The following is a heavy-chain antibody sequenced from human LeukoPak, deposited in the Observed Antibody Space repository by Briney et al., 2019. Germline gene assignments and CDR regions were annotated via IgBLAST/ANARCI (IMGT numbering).Heavy chain of an antibody. J-gene: IGHJ4*02. V-gene: IGHV3-21*01. CDR1: GFTFSSYS. D-gene: IGHD4-17*01. CDR3: AREIDYGDYVMIDY. CDR2: ISSSSSYI. Sequence: GGSLRLSCAASGFTFSSYSMNWVRQAPGKGLEWVSSISSSSSYIYYADSVKGRFTISRDNAKNSLYLQMNSLRAEDTAVYYCAREIDYGDYVMIDYWGQGTLVTVSS.